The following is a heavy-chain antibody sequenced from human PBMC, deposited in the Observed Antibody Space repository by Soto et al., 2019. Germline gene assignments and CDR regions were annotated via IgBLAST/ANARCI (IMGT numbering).Heavy chain of an antibody. CDR3: ARDEYYDSNNWFEH. V-gene: IGHV4-4*07. CDR1: VGSIRNYY. CDR2: VYSTGTT. D-gene: IGHD3-22*01. J-gene: IGHJ5*02. Sequence: KPSETLSLTCTVSVGSIRNYYWSWIRQPAGKGLEWIGRVYSTGTTNYNPSLRSRVAMSVDTSKNQFSLRLDSVTAADTATYFCARDEYYDSNNWFEHWGLGTLVTVSS.